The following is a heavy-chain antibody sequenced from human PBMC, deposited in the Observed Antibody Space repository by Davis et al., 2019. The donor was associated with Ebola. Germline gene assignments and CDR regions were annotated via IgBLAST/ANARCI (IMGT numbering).Heavy chain of an antibody. CDR3: ASDITIFGVVITYY. V-gene: IGHV4-61*03. D-gene: IGHD3-3*01. CDR2: IYYTGST. J-gene: IGHJ4*02. CDR1: GGSVSSGSYY. Sequence: SETLSLTCTVSGGSVSSGSYYWSWIRQPPGKGLEWIGYIYYTGSTHYNPSLKSRVTISVDTSKNHFSLKLRSVTAADTAVYYCASDITIFGVVITYYWGQGTLVTVSS.